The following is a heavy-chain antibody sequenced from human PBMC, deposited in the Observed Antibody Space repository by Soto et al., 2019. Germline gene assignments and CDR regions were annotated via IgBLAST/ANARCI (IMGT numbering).Heavy chain of an antibody. Sequence: SETLSLTCTVSGGSISSSSYYWGWIRQPPGKGLEWIGSIYYSGSTYYNPSLKSRVTISVDTSKNQFSLKLSSVTAADTAVYYCARRYVAARHHYYYYGLDVWGQGTTVIVSS. CDR2: IYYSGST. CDR3: ARRYVAARHHYYYYGLDV. V-gene: IGHV4-39*01. CDR1: GGSISSSSYY. D-gene: IGHD6-6*01. J-gene: IGHJ6*02.